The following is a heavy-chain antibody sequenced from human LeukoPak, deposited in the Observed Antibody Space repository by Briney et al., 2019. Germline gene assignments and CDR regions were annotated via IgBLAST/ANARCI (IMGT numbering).Heavy chain of an antibody. Sequence: PGRSLRLSCAASGFTFSSYAMHWVRQAPGKGLEWVAVISYDGSNKYHADSVKGRFTISRDNSKNTLYLQMNSLRAEDTAVYYCARETGGGNFDYWGQGTLVTVSS. CDR1: GFTFSSYA. J-gene: IGHJ4*02. V-gene: IGHV3-30-3*01. CDR3: ARETGGGNFDY. CDR2: ISYDGSNK. D-gene: IGHD3-16*01.